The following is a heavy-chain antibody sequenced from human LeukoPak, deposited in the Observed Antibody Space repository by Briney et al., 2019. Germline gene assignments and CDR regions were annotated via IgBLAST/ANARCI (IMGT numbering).Heavy chain of an antibody. Sequence: PGGSLRLSCAASGFTFDDYAMHWVRQAPGKGLEWVSGISWNSGSIGYADSVKGRLTISRDNAKNSLYLQTNSLRAEDTALYYCAKESGWRGFDYWGQGTLVTVSS. CDR2: ISWNSGSI. CDR3: AKESGWRGFDY. V-gene: IGHV3-9*01. J-gene: IGHJ4*02. D-gene: IGHD6-19*01. CDR1: GFTFDDYA.